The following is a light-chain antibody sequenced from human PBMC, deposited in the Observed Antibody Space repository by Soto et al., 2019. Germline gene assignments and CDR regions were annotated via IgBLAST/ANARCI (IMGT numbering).Light chain of an antibody. J-gene: IGLJ2*01. Sequence: QSVLTQPPSVSGAPGQRGTISCTGSRSNLGAGHDVHWYQQLPGAAPKLLIYGNTNRPSGVPERFSGSKSGTSASLAITGLQTEDEADYYCQSYDRTVGVYVVFGGGTKLTV. CDR1: RSNLGAGHD. CDR2: GNT. V-gene: IGLV1-40*01. CDR3: QSYDRTVGVYVV.